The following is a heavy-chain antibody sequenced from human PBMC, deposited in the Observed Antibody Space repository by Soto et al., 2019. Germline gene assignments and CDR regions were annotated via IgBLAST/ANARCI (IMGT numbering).Heavy chain of an antibody. V-gene: IGHV4-59*08. CDR2: IYYSGIT. CDR3: ARIPTYYYDSSGYHRKRYFDY. Sequence: PSETLSLTCTVSGDFLSSYYWSWIRQSPVKGLEWIGYIYYSGITNYNASLKSRVTMSVDTSKNQFSLKLSSVTAADTAVYYCARIPTYYYDSSGYHRKRYFDYWGQGTLVTVSS. CDR1: GDFLSSYY. J-gene: IGHJ4*02. D-gene: IGHD3-22*01.